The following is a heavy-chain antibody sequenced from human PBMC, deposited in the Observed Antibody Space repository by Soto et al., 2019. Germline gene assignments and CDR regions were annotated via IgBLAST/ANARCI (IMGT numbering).Heavy chain of an antibody. CDR1: GYTFTSYG. J-gene: IGHJ6*02. CDR3: ARALPAAIIYYYYGMDV. V-gene: IGHV1-18*01. D-gene: IGHD2-2*02. CDR2: ISAYNGNT. Sequence: ASVKVSCKASGYTFTSYGISWVRQAPGQGLEWMGWISAYNGNTNYAQKLQGRVTMTTDTSTSTAYMELRSLRSDDTAVYYCARALPAAIIYYYYGMDVWGQGTTVTAP.